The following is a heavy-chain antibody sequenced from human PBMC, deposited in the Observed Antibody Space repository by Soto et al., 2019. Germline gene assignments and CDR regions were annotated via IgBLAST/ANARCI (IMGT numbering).Heavy chain of an antibody. CDR2: ISPDNGNT. Sequence: ASVKVSCKASGYTFTIYGINWVRQAPGQGLEWMGWISPDNGNTNYAQKLQGRVTITTDTSTSTAYMELSSLRSEDTAVYYCARGGSLYWYFDLWGRGTLVTVSS. CDR3: ARGGSLYWYFDL. D-gene: IGHD1-26*01. V-gene: IGHV1-18*01. J-gene: IGHJ2*01. CDR1: GYTFTIYG.